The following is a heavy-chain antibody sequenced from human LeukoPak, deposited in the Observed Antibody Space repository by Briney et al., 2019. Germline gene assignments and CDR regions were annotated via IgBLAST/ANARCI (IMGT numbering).Heavy chain of an antibody. D-gene: IGHD3-22*01. J-gene: IGHJ4*02. CDR3: ARGAPYYYDSSGYWSY. V-gene: IGHV3-21*01. CDR1: GFTFSNYG. CDR2: ISGSGGST. Sequence: GGSLRLSCAASGFTFSNYGMHWVRQAPGKGLEWVSGISGSGGSTNYADSVKGRFTISRDNAKNSLYLQMNSLRAEDTAVHYCARGAPYYYDSSGYWSYWGQGTLVTVSS.